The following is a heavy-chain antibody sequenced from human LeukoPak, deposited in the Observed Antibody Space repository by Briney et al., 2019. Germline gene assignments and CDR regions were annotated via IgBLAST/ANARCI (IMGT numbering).Heavy chain of an antibody. CDR2: IYYSGST. D-gene: IGHD6-13*01. CDR1: GGSISSYY. J-gene: IGHJ4*02. Sequence: SETLSLTCTVSGGSISSYYWSWIRQPPRKGLDWVGYIYYSGSTNYNPPLKSRVTISVATSKNQFSLKLSSVTAADTAVYYCARGYSSSWYELVDYWGQGTLVTVSS. V-gene: IGHV4-59*01. CDR3: ARGYSSSWYELVDY.